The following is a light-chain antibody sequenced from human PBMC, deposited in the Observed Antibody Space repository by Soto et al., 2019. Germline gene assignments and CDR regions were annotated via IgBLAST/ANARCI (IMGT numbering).Light chain of an antibody. CDR2: EVS. CDR3: SSYTTSSTMI. J-gene: IGLJ2*01. Sequence: QSVLTQPASVSGSPGQSITISCTGTSSDVGGYNYVSWYQQHPGKAPKLMIYEVSDRPSGVSIRFSGSKSGNTASLTISGLQTEDEAYYYCSSYTTSSTMIFGGGTMVTVL. V-gene: IGLV2-14*01. CDR1: SSDVGGYNY.